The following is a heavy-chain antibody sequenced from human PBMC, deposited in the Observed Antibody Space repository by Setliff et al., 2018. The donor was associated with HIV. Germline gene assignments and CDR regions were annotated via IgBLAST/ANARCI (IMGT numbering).Heavy chain of an antibody. CDR3: ARLPRGPWRWDY. D-gene: IGHD5-12*01. CDR2: IYSNGIT. J-gene: IGHJ4*02. V-gene: IGHV4-4*09. CDR1: GGSIGVDR. Sequence: SETLSLTCTVSGGSIGVDRWSWIRQPPGKGLEWIGYIYSNGITRYNPSLKSRVTISLDTSKIEFSLTLKSVTAADTAIYYCARLPRGPWRWDYWGQGMLVTSPQ.